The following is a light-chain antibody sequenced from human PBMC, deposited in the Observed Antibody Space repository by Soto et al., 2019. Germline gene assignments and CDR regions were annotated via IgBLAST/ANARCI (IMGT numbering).Light chain of an antibody. J-gene: IGKJ1*01. CDR1: QSISNW. Sequence: DIQITQSPSTLSASVGDRVTITCRASQSISNWLAWYQQKPGKAPKLLIYKASSLQSGVPSRFSGSGSGTDFTLTISSLQPDDFAMYYCQQYNPYSRTFGQGTKVDI. V-gene: IGKV1-5*03. CDR2: KAS. CDR3: QQYNPYSRT.